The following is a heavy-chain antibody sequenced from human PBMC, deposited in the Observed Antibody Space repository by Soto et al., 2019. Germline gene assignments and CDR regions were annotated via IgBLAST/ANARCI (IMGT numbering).Heavy chain of an antibody. J-gene: IGHJ4*02. D-gene: IGHD2-8*02. CDR1: GGSVDSGGYY. CDR2: LDYAGST. CDR3: ARELPRYCTGSKCLYCFDR. V-gene: IGHV4-31*01. Sequence: QVQLQESGPGLVSPSQTLSLTCTVSGGSVDSGGYYWNWIRQYPGKGLECLGYLDYAGSTYYTPPLTSSLSRTFDHSKTIFSRVLTSVDAADTAVYYCARELPRYCTGSKCLYCFDRWGQGALVSVST.